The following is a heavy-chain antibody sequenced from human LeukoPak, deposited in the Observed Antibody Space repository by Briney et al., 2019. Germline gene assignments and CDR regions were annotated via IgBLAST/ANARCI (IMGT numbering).Heavy chain of an antibody. D-gene: IGHD3-22*01. CDR1: GYTFTGYY. Sequence: ASVKVSCKASGYTFTGYYMHWVRQAPGQGLEWMGWINPNSGGTNYAQKFQGWVTMTRDTSISTAYMELSRLRSDDTAVYYCARGRADSSGYYPYYFDYWGQGTLVTVSS. CDR2: INPNSGGT. J-gene: IGHJ4*02. V-gene: IGHV1-2*04. CDR3: ARGRADSSGYYPYYFDY.